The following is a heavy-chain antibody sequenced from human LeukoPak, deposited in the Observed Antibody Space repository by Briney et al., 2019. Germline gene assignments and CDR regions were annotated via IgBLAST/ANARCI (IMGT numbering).Heavy chain of an antibody. CDR1: GLSFSSYA. CDR3: AKDSVVPGLADY. CDR2: ISDSGGST. V-gene: IGHV3-23*01. D-gene: IGHD4-23*01. J-gene: IGHJ4*02. Sequence: GGSLRLSCAASGLSFSSYAMTWVRQAPGKGLEWVSAISDSGGSTFYADSVRGRFTISRDNSKNTLYLQMNSLRAEDTAVYYCAKDSVVPGLADYWGQGTLVTVS.